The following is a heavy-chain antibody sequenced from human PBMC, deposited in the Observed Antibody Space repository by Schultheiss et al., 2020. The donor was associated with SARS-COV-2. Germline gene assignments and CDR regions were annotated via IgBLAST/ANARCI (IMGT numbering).Heavy chain of an antibody. V-gene: IGHV4-34*01. D-gene: IGHD6-13*01. CDR2: INRGGST. CDR3: ACYSSSWYNY. CDR1: GESFNGFS. J-gene: IGHJ4*02. Sequence: SETLSLTCAVYGESFNGFSWTWIRQSPGKGLEWIGEINRGGSTTYNPSLKGRVTISVDTSKNQFSLKLSSVTAADTAVYYCACYSSSWYNYWGQGTLVTVSS.